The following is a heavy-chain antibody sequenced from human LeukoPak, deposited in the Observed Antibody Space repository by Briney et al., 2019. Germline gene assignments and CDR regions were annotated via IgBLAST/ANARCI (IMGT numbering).Heavy chain of an antibody. CDR3: ARHSAGITSQGLDV. CDR2: IYYSGST. Sequence: SETLSLTCGVSGGSISSFYWSWVRQPPGKGLEWVGYIYYSGSTNYNPSLKSRVTISVDTSKNQFSLKVSSVTAADTAVYYCARHSAGITSQGLDVWGQGTTVTVSS. V-gene: IGHV4-59*08. D-gene: IGHD3-10*01. J-gene: IGHJ6*02. CDR1: GGSISSFY.